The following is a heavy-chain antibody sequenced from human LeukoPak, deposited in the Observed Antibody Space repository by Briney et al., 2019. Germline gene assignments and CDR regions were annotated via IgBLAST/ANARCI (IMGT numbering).Heavy chain of an antibody. J-gene: IGHJ6*02. CDR1: GYTFTGYY. D-gene: IGHD5-12*01. Sequence: ASVKVSCKASGYTFTGYYVHWVRQAPGQGLEWMGWINPNSGGTNYAQKFQGRVTMTRDTSISTAYMELSRLRSDDTAVYYCARGDPLQIVATIRALGMDVWGQGTTVTVSS. CDR2: INPNSGGT. V-gene: IGHV1-2*02. CDR3: ARGDPLQIVATIRALGMDV.